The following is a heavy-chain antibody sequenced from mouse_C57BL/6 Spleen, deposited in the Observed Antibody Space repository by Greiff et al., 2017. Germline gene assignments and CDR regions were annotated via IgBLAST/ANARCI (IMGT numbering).Heavy chain of an antibody. D-gene: IGHD2-4*01. CDR1: GYAFTNYL. CDR2: INPGSGGT. V-gene: IGHV1-54*01. CDR3: ASFYDYDENWYFDV. Sequence: QVQLQQSGAELVRPGTSVKVSCKASGYAFTNYLIEWVKQRPGQGLEWIGVINPGSGGTNYNEKFKGKATLTADKSSSTAYMQLSSLTSEDSAVYFCASFYDYDENWYFDVWGTGTTVTVSS. J-gene: IGHJ1*03.